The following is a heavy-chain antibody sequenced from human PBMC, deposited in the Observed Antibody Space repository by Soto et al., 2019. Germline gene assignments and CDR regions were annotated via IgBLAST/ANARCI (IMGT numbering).Heavy chain of an antibody. Sequence: ASVKVSCKASGGTFSSYTISWVRQAPGQGLEWMGRIIPILGIANYAQKFQGRVTITADKSTSTAYMELSSLRSEDTAVYYCARGLYSSSWPAPYYCYGMDVWGQGTTVTVSS. CDR2: IIPILGIA. CDR3: ARGLYSSSWPAPYYCYGMDV. CDR1: GGTFSSYT. V-gene: IGHV1-69*02. D-gene: IGHD6-13*01. J-gene: IGHJ6*02.